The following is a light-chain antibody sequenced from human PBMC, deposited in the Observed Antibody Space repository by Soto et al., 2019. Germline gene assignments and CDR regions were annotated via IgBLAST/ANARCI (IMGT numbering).Light chain of an antibody. Sequence: QSALTQPASVSGSPGQSITISCTGTSSDVGGYNYVSWYQQHPGKAPKLMIYDVSDRPSGVSNRFSGSKSGNTASLTISGIQAEDEADYDCSSYTTTNTLVVFGGGTKLTVL. V-gene: IGLV2-14*01. CDR3: SSYTTTNTLVV. CDR1: SSDVGGYNY. J-gene: IGLJ2*01. CDR2: DVS.